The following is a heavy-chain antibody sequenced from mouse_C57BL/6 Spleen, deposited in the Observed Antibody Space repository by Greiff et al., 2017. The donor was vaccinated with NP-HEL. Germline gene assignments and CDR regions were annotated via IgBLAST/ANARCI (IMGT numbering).Heavy chain of an antibody. J-gene: IGHJ2*01. V-gene: IGHV5-6*01. CDR1: GFTFSSYG. D-gene: IGHD2-1*01. CDR2: ISSGGSYT. Sequence: EVMLVESGGDLVKPGGSLKLSCAASGFTFSSYGMSWVRQTPDKRLEWVATISSGGSYTYYPDSVKGRFTISRDNAKNTLYLQMSSLKSEDTAMYYCARPYGNPHYFDYWGQGTTLTVSS. CDR3: ARPYGNPHYFDY.